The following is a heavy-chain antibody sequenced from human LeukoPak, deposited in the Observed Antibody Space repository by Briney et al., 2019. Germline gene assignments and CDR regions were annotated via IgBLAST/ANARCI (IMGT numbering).Heavy chain of an antibody. CDR3: AKDLITIENY. CDR1: GFTFSSYS. D-gene: IGHD3-3*01. J-gene: IGHJ4*02. V-gene: IGHV3-21*04. CDR2: ISSSSSYI. Sequence: GGSLRLSGAASGFTFSSYSMNWVRQTPGKGLEWVSSISSSSSYIYYADSVKGRFTISRDNSKNTLYLQMNSLRAEDTAVYYCAKDLITIENYWGQGTLVTVSS.